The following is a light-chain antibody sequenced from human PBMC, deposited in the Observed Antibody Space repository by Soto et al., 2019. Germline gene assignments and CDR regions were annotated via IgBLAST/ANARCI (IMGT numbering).Light chain of an antibody. J-gene: IGLJ1*01. Sequence: QSALTQPRSVSGSPGQSVTVSCTGTSSDVGGYNSVSWYQQYPGEAPKLMIYDVSKRPSGVPDRFSGSKSGNTASLTISGLQADDEADYYCCSYAGSYIHYVFGIGTQLTVL. CDR1: SSDVGGYNS. CDR3: CSYAGSYIHYV. V-gene: IGLV2-11*01. CDR2: DVS.